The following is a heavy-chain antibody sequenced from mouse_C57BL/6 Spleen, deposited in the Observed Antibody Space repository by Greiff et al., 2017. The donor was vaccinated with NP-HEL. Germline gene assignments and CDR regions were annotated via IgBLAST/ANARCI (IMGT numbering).Heavy chain of an antibody. CDR3: ARGHYYGSSWYYFDE. CDR1: GSTFTDYG. J-gene: IGHJ2*01. Sequence: EVQVVESGRGLVKPGGSLKLSCAASGSTFTDYGMHWVRQAPEKGLEWVAYISSGSSTIYYADTVKGRFTISRDNAKNTLFQKMPSLMSEDTAMYYCARGHYYGSSWYYFDEWGQGTTLTVSS. CDR2: ISSGSSTI. V-gene: IGHV5-17*01. D-gene: IGHD1-1*01.